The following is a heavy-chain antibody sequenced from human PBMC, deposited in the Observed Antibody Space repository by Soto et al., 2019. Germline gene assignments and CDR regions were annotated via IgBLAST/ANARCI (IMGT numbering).Heavy chain of an antibody. CDR2: IYYSGST. CDR1: VGSISSSSYY. J-gene: IGHJ4*02. V-gene: IGHV4-39*01. Sequence: LQLQESGPGLVRPSETLSLTGTVSVGSISSSSYYWGGIRQPPGKGLEWIGSIYYSGSTYYNPSLKSRVTISVDTSKNQFSLKLSSVTAADTAVYYCARLFRDTAFSDYWGQGTLVTVSS. CDR3: ARLFRDTAFSDY. D-gene: IGHD5-18*01.